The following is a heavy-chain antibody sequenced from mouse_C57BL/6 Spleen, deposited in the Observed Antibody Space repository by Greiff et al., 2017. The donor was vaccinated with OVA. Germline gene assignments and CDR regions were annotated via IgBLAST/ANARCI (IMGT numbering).Heavy chain of an antibody. CDR1: GFTFSSYA. J-gene: IGHJ2*01. D-gene: IGHD1-1*01. CDR2: ISSGGDYI. CDR3: TRGDYGSDFDY. Sequence: EVQRVESGEGLVKPGGSLKLSCAASGFTFSSYAMSWVRQTPEKRLEWVAYISSGGDYIYYADTVKGRFTISRDNARNTLYLQMSSLKSEDTAMYYCTRGDYGSDFDYWGQGTTLTVSS. V-gene: IGHV5-9-1*02.